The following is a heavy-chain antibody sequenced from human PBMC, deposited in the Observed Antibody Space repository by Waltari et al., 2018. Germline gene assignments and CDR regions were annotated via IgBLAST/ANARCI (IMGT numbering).Heavy chain of an antibody. D-gene: IGHD7-27*01. J-gene: IGHJ4*02. CDR1: GGSISSISYY. CDR3: ARERVWGLAFYFDY. V-gene: IGHV4-61*09. Sequence: QVQLQESGPGLVKPSQTLSLTCTVSGGSISSISYYWSWTRQPAGKGLEWIGHVYTSGNTNYNPSLKSRVTISIDTFKNQFSLRLSSVTAADTAVYYCARERVWGLAFYFDYWGQGTLVTVSS. CDR2: VYTSGNT.